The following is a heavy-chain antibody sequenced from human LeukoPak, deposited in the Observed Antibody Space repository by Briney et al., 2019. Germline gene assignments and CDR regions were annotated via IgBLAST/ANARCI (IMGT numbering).Heavy chain of an antibody. CDR1: GFTFSSYG. CDR2: ISYDGSDK. Sequence: GGSLRLSCVASGFTFSSYGMHWVRQAPGKGLEWVAIISYDGSDKYYADSVKGRFTISRDNSRNTLYLQMSSLRTEDTAVYYCAKDLGYSCGPGIKKDPFDPWGQGTLVTVSS. J-gene: IGHJ5*02. V-gene: IGHV3-30*18. D-gene: IGHD5-18*01. CDR3: AKDLGYSCGPGIKKDPFDP.